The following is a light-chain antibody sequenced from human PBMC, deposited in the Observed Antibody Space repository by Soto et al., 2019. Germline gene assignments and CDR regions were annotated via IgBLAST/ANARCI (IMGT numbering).Light chain of an antibody. CDR3: QQYGSSPIT. Sequence: EIVMTQSPATLSVSPGERAAVSCRASQSVSRKLAWYKQTPGQAPRLLIYGASSRATGIPDRFSGRGSGTEFTLTISRLEPEDFAVFYCQQYGSSPITFGQGTRLEIK. J-gene: IGKJ5*01. CDR1: QSVSRK. CDR2: GAS. V-gene: IGKV3-20*01.